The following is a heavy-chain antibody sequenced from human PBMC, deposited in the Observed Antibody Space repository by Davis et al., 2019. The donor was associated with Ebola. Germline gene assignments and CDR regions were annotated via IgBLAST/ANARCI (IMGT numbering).Heavy chain of an antibody. V-gene: IGHV1-69*05. J-gene: IGHJ4*02. D-gene: IGHD2-2*01. CDR3: ARGSENYCIGTTCYLSEADF. Sequence: SVKVSCKASGGTFSSYAISWVRQAPGQGLEWMGGIIPIFGTANYAQKFQGRVSLTTDTTSTAYMELRSLTSDDTAVYYCARGSENYCIGTTCYLSEADFWSQGTQVTVS. CDR1: GGTFSSYA. CDR2: IIPIFGTA.